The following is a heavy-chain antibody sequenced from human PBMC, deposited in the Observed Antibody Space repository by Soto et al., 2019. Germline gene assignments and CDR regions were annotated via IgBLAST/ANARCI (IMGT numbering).Heavy chain of an antibody. V-gene: IGHV1-69*13. CDR2: FIPIFPTP. J-gene: IGHJ4*02. D-gene: IGHD3-10*01. Sequence: ASVKVSCKASGGTLSNSGLSWVRQAPGQGLEWLGGFIPIFPTPHYAQRFRGRVTITADELTNTAYMEMSSLRSDDTAVYYCATSPSGSGTYIANHWGRGTLVTVSS. CDR1: GGTLSNSG. CDR3: ATSPSGSGTYIANH.